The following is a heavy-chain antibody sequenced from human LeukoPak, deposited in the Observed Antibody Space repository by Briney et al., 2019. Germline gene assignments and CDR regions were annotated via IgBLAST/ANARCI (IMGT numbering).Heavy chain of an antibody. D-gene: IGHD3-22*01. CDR2: IYTSGST. Sequence: SQTLSLTCTVSGGSISSGSYYWSWTRQPAGKGLEWIGRIYTSGSTNYNPSLKSRVTISVDTSKNQFSLKLSSVTAADTAVYYCARGYYYDSSGYYYAPFDYWGQGTLVTVSS. J-gene: IGHJ4*02. CDR3: ARGYYYDSSGYYYAPFDY. V-gene: IGHV4-61*02. CDR1: GGSISSGSYY.